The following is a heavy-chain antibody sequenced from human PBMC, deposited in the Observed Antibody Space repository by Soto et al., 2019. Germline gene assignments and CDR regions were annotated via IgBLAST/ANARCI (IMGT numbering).Heavy chain of an antibody. Sequence: SQTLSVTCAISGDSVSSNSAAWNWIMQSPSRFLEWLGRTYYRSKWYNDYAVSVKSRITINPDTSKNQFSLKLTSVTAADTAVYFCARSAFYADSTGSYHVFDPWGQGTLVTVSS. CDR1: GDSVSSNSAA. J-gene: IGHJ5*02. CDR2: TYYRSKWYN. V-gene: IGHV6-1*01. CDR3: ARSAFYADSTGSYHVFDP. D-gene: IGHD3-22*01.